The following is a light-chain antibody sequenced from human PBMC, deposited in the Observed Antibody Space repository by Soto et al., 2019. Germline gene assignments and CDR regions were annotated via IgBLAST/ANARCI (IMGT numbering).Light chain of an antibody. Sequence: EIVFTQSPGTLSLSPGERATLSCRASQSVPSNFLAWYQQKPGQAPRLLIYGVSSRATGSPDRFSGSGSGTDFTLTTSRLEPEDFAVYYCQQYGSSFTFGPGTKVDIK. V-gene: IGKV3-20*01. CDR2: GVS. J-gene: IGKJ3*01. CDR1: QSVPSNF. CDR3: QQYGSSFT.